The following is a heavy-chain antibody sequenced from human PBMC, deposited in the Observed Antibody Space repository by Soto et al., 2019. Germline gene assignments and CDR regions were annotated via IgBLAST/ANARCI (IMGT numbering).Heavy chain of an antibody. Sequence: PSEALSVTCAVYGGSFSAYYWSWIRQPPGKGLDWIGEINHSGGTSYNPSLKSRVTISVDTSKSQFSLNLTSVTAADRAVYYCARGSVDTVDSRGFYEYWGQGTPVTVSS. J-gene: IGHJ4*02. CDR2: INHSGGT. CDR3: ARGSVDTVDSRGFYEY. V-gene: IGHV4-34*01. D-gene: IGHD3-22*01. CDR1: GGSFSAYY.